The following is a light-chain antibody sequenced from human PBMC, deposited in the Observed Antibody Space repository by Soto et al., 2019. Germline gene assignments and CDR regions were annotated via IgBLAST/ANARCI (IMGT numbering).Light chain of an antibody. CDR2: GAS. V-gene: IGKV3-20*01. CDR1: QSFSSNS. Sequence: EIVLTQSPGTLFLSPGERATLSCRAIQSFSSNSLSWYQQKPGQAPRLFIYGASTRATGIPDRFSGSGSGTDFTLTISRMEPEDFAVYYCQQQGRSWITFGQGTRMEIK. CDR3: QQQGRSWIT. J-gene: IGKJ5*01.